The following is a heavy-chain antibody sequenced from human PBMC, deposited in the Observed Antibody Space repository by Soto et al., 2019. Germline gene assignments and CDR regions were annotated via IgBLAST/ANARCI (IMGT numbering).Heavy chain of an antibody. CDR3: TTGYGSTWYQ. V-gene: IGHV3-15*07. Sequence: EVQLVESGGGLVRPGGSLRLSCAASPFTYTYAWMNWVRQAPGKGLEWVGHVKRKSEGWATDYGTSLKERFTISRDDSTNMAYLQMNSLRSEDTAVYYCTTGYGSTWYQWGQGTLVTVS. CDR1: PFTYTYAW. D-gene: IGHD6-13*01. J-gene: IGHJ4*02. CDR2: VKRKSEGWAT.